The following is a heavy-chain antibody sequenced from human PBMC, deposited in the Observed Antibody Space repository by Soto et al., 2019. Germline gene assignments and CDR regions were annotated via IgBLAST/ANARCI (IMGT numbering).Heavy chain of an antibody. Sequence: PSETLSLTCTVSGGSISSYYWSWIRQPPGKGLEWIGYIYYSGSTNYNPSLKSRVTISVDTSKNQFSLKLSSVTAADTAVYYCAREAVGGSSGYYFRYFDYWGQGTLVTVS. V-gene: IGHV4-59*01. CDR3: AREAVGGSSGYYFRYFDY. CDR2: IYYSGST. J-gene: IGHJ4*02. D-gene: IGHD3-22*01. CDR1: GGSISSYY.